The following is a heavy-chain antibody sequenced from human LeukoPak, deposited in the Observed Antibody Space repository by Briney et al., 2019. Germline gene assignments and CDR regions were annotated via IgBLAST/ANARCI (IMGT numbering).Heavy chain of an antibody. Sequence: PGGSLRLSCAASEFTFSSHGIHWVRQAPGKGLEWVAVISHDGFNKYYADSVKGRFTISRDNSKNTVYLQMNSLRAEDTAVYYCVKDLFANKRVFDYWGQGTLVTVSS. CDR1: EFTFSSHG. J-gene: IGHJ4*02. D-gene: IGHD4/OR15-4a*01. CDR3: VKDLFANKRVFDY. V-gene: IGHV3-30*18. CDR2: ISHDGFNK.